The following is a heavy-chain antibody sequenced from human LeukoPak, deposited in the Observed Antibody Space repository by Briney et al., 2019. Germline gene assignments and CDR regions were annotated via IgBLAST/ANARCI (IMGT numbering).Heavy chain of an antibody. V-gene: IGHV1-2*02. J-gene: IGHJ6*03. CDR2: INPNSGGT. Sequence: GASVKVSCKIFGNTFSELSMHWVRQAPGQGLEWMGWINPNSGGTNYAQKFQGRVTMTRDTSISTAYMELSRLRSDDTAVYYCARGRIAVAGTYYYYYMDVWGKGTTVTVSS. D-gene: IGHD6-19*01. CDR3: ARGRIAVAGTYYYYYMDV. CDR1: GNTFSELS.